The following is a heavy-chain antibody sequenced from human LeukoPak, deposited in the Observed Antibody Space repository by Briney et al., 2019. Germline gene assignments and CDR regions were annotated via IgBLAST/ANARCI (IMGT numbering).Heavy chain of an antibody. Sequence: SETLSLTCAVYGGSFSGYYWSWIRQPPGKGLEWIGEINHSGSTNYNPSLKSRVTISVDTSKNQFSLKLSSVTAADTAVYYCARGRTTVTTISDYWGQGTLVTVSS. CDR2: INHSGST. D-gene: IGHD4-4*01. V-gene: IGHV4-34*01. CDR3: ARGRTTVTTISDY. J-gene: IGHJ4*02. CDR1: GGSFSGYY.